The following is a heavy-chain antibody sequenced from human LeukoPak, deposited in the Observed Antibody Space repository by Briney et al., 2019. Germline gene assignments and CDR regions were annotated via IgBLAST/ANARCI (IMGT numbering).Heavy chain of an antibody. V-gene: IGHV3-21*01. J-gene: IGHJ4*02. D-gene: IGHD5-18*01. Sequence: GGSLRLSCAASGFTFSSYSMNWVRQAPGKGLEWVSSISSSSSYIYYADSVKGRFTISRDNAKNSLYLQMNSLRAEDTAVYYCARGRIQLWLGGFDYWGQGTLVTVSS. CDR1: GFTFSSYS. CDR2: ISSSSSYI. CDR3: ARGRIQLWLGGFDY.